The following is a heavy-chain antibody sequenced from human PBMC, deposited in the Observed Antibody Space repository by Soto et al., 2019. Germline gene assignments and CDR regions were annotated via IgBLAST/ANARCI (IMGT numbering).Heavy chain of an antibody. CDR1: GFIFKMYW. CDR2: ITDDGSTT. D-gene: IGHD3-10*01. Sequence: VGSLRLSCETSGFIFKMYWMHWVRQVPGQGPQWVARITDDGSTTHYAASVEGRFTISRDNAKNALYLQMTSLRPDDTAVYYCTRGPRPTSIGTGAFWGQGTLVTVSS. J-gene: IGHJ4*02. V-gene: IGHV3-74*01. CDR3: TRGPRPTSIGTGAF.